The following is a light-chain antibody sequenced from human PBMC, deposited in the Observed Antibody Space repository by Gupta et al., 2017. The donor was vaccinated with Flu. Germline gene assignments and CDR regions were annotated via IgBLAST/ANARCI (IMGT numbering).Light chain of an antibody. J-gene: IGKJ4*01. CDR2: GAA. V-gene: IGKV3-15*01. Sequence: EGATPSCRAGRSVSSSLAWYRQKPGQGPGLRLYGAATRTTAIPTRFSGSGSGTEFTLTISSLQSEDFAVYVYQRYKNGRSLTFGGGTKVEIK. CDR3: QRYKNGRSLT. CDR1: RSVSSS.